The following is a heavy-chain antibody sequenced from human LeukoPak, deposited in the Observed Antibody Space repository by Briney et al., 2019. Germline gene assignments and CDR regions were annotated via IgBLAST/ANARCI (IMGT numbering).Heavy chain of an antibody. J-gene: IGHJ3*02. V-gene: IGHV5-51*01. CDR2: IYPGDSDT. Sequence: GESLKISCKGSGYSFTSYWIGWVRQMPGKGLEWMGIIYPGDSDTRYSPSFQGQVTISADKSISTAYLQWSSLKASDTAMYYCARQTYSYDSSGYSDDAFDIWGQGTMVTVSS. CDR1: GYSFTSYW. CDR3: ARQTYSYDSSGYSDDAFDI. D-gene: IGHD3-22*01.